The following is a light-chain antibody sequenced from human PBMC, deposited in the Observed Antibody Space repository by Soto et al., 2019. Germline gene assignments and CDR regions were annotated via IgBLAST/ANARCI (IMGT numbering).Light chain of an antibody. V-gene: IGLV2-14*01. CDR2: DVS. Sequence: QSALTQPASVSGSPGQSITISCTGSSSDVGGYNYVSWYQQHPGKAPKLMIYDVSNRPSDISNRFSGSKSGNTASLTISGLQDEDEADYYCSSYTSSSTLAFGGGTQLTVL. CDR1: SSDVGGYNY. J-gene: IGLJ2*01. CDR3: SSYTSSSTLA.